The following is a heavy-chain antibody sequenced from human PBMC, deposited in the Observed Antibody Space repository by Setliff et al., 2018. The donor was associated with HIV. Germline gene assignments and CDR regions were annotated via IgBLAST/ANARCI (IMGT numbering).Heavy chain of an antibody. CDR3: ARGRGSYSFGY. CDR1: GGTFSSYA. D-gene: IGHD1-26*01. Sequence: ASVKVSCKASGGTFSSYAISWVRQAPGQGLEWMGGIIPILGIANYAQKFQGRVTITTDESTSTAYMELSSLRSEDTAVYYCARGRGSYSFGYWGQGTLVTVSS. V-gene: IGHV1-69*10. CDR2: IIPILGIA. J-gene: IGHJ4*02.